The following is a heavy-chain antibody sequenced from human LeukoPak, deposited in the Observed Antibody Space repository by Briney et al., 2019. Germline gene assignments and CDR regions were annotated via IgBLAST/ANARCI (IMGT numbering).Heavy chain of an antibody. CDR1: GGSISGSY. Sequence: SETLSLTCTVSGGSISGSYWSWIRQPPGKGLEWIGEINHSGSTNYNPSLKSRVTISVDTSKNQFSLKLSSVTAADTAVYYCARGSRIVANDYWGQGTLVTVSS. CDR2: INHSGST. J-gene: IGHJ4*02. CDR3: ARGSRIVANDY. V-gene: IGHV4-34*01. D-gene: IGHD5-12*01.